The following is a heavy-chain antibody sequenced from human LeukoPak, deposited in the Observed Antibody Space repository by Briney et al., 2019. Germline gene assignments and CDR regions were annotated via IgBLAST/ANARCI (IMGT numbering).Heavy chain of an antibody. CDR3: ARDLGYCSSTSCLNWFDP. Sequence: ASVKVSCKASGYTFTSYYMHWVRQAPGQGLEWMGIINPSGGSTSYAQKFQGRVTMTRDTSISTAYMELSRLRSDDTAVYYCARDLGYCSSTSCLNWFDPWGQGTLVTVSS. CDR1: GYTFTSYY. CDR2: INPSGGST. D-gene: IGHD2-2*01. J-gene: IGHJ5*02. V-gene: IGHV1-46*01.